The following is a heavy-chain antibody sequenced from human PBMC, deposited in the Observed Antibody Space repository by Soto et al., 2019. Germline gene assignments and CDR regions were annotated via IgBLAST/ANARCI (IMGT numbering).Heavy chain of an antibody. V-gene: IGHV3-7*01. CDR1: GFSFKTYW. D-gene: IGHD1-20*01. CDR3: AAYNTSRHAAFDI. Sequence: GGSLRLSCEVSGFSFKTYWMSWVRQAPGKGLEWLANMNEDANTKYYVDSVKGRFTILGDSAGNSLFLKVASLRAEDTAVYFCAAYNTSRHAAFDIWGRGTLVTVSS. CDR2: MNEDANTK. J-gene: IGHJ3*02.